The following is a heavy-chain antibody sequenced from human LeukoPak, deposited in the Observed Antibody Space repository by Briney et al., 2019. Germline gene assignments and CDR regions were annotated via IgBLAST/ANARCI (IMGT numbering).Heavy chain of an antibody. J-gene: IGHJ4*02. CDR1: GGSFSGYY. Sequence: SETLSLTCAVYGGSFSGYYWSWIRQPPGKGLEWIGEINHSGSTNYNPSLKSRVTISVDTSKNQFSLKLSSVTAADTAVYYCARQRISGYCDYWDQGTLVTVSS. D-gene: IGHD3-22*01. CDR2: INHSGST. CDR3: ARQRISGYCDY. V-gene: IGHV4-34*01.